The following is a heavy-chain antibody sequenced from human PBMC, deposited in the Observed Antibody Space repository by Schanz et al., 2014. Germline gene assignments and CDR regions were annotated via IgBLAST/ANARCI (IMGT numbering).Heavy chain of an antibody. J-gene: IGHJ6*03. CDR3: ARPSDSSWYMDV. Sequence: EVQLLESGGTVVQPGGSLRLSCAVSGFTVNTNYMSWVRQAPGKGLEWVSSISSSSSYISYADSVKGRFTISRDNAKNSLYLQMNSLRAEDTAVYYCARPSDSSWYMDVWGKGTTVTVSS. CDR2: ISSSSSYI. D-gene: IGHD2-21*02. CDR1: GFTVNTNY. V-gene: IGHV3-21*01.